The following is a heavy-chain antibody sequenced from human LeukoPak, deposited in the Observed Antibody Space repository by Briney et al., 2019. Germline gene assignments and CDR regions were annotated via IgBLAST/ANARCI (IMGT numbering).Heavy chain of an antibody. CDR2: INPNSGGT. Sequence: GASVKVSCKASGYTFTGYYMHWVRQAPGQGLEWMGWINPNSGGTNYAQKFQGRVTMTRDTSISTAYMELSRLRSDDTAVYYCAIQVADCGGDCYSGYYFDYWGQGTLVTVSS. J-gene: IGHJ4*02. D-gene: IGHD2-21*02. CDR3: AIQVADCGGDCYSGYYFDY. V-gene: IGHV1-2*02. CDR1: GYTFTGYY.